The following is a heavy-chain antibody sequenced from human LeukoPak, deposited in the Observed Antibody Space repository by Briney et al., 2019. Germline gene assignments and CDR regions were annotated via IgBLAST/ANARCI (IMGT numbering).Heavy chain of an antibody. CDR1: GGSISNDAYY. Sequence: SQTLSLTCTVSGGSISNDAYYWSWIRQHPGKGLEWIGYIYYNGGTHYNPSLKSRLTISVDMSKNQFSLKVSPVTAADTALYYCARTIFVDSNWHFDYWGQGTLVTVSS. CDR3: ARTIFVDSNWHFDY. V-gene: IGHV4-31*03. CDR2: IYYNGGT. J-gene: IGHJ4*02. D-gene: IGHD4-11*01.